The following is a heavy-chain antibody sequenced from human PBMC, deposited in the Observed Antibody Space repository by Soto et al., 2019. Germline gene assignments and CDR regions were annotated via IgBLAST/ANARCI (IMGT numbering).Heavy chain of an antibody. D-gene: IGHD2-15*01. CDR3: TLANCSGGSCYPAFDI. Sequence: GGFLRLSCAASGFTFSGSAIHWVRQASGKGLEWVGRIRSKANSYATAYAASVKGRFTISRDDSKNTAYLQMNSLKTEDTAVYYCTLANCSGGSCYPAFDIWGQGTMVTVSS. CDR2: IRSKANSYAT. CDR1: GFTFSGSA. V-gene: IGHV3-73*01. J-gene: IGHJ3*02.